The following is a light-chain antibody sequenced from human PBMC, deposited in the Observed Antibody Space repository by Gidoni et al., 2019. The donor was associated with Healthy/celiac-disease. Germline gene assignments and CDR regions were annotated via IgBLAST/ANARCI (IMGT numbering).Light chain of an antibody. CDR1: QSVSSY. V-gene: IGKV3-11*01. CDR3: QQRSNWPSIT. J-gene: IGKJ5*01. Sequence: EIVLTQSPATLSLSPGERDTLSCRASQSVSSYLAWYQQKPGQAPRLLIYDASNRATGIPARFSGSGSGTDFTLTISSLEPEDFAVYYCQQRSNWPSITFXXXTRLEIK. CDR2: DAS.